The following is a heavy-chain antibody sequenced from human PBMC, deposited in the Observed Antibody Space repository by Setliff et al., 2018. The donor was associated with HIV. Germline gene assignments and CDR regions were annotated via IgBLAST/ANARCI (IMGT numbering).Heavy chain of an antibody. D-gene: IGHD6-13*01. Sequence: GGSLRLSCAASGFTFSSYAMHWVRQAPGEGLEWVAVISYDGSNKYYADSVKGRFTISRDNSKNTLYLQMNSLRAEDTAVYYCARDTAWGQQLQYYGMDVWGQGTTVTVSS. CDR1: GFTFSSYA. CDR3: ARDTAWGQQLQYYGMDV. J-gene: IGHJ6*02. V-gene: IGHV3-30*04. CDR2: ISYDGSNK.